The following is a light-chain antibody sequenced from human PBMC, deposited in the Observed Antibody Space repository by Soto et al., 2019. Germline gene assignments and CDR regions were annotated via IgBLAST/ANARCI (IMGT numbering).Light chain of an antibody. CDR3: SSYTSSSLV. J-gene: IGLJ3*02. V-gene: IGLV2-14*01. CDR2: DVS. CDR1: SSDVGGYNY. Sequence: QSALTQPASVSGSPGQSITISCTGTSSDVGGYNYVSLYQQHPGKAPKLMIYDVSNRPSGVSNRFSGSKSGNTASLTISGLQAEDEADYYCSSYTSSSLVFGGGTQLTVL.